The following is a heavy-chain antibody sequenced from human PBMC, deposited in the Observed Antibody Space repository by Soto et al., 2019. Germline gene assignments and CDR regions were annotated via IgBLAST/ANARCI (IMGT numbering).Heavy chain of an antibody. CDR1: GYTFTSYA. Sequence: VSVKVSCKASGYTFTSYAMHWVRQAPGQRLEWMGWINAGNGNTKYSQKFQGRVTITRDTSASTAYMELSSLRSEDTAVYYCARVCGEGMTTVTSIDYWGQGTLVTVSS. J-gene: IGHJ4*02. CDR3: ARVCGEGMTTVTSIDY. CDR2: INAGNGNT. D-gene: IGHD4-17*01. V-gene: IGHV1-3*01.